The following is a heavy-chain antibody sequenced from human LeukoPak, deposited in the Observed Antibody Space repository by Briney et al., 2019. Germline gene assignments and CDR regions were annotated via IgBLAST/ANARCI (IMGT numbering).Heavy chain of an antibody. CDR1: GYSISGSTYY. CDR3: ASGGPPYQLLSWFGNYYYYGMDV. D-gene: IGHD2-2*01. Sequence: PSETLSLTCTVSGYSISGSTYYWGWIRQPPGKGLEWIGSVYHSGSTYYNPSLKSRLIMSVDLSKNQFSLKLTSVTAADTAVYYCASGGPPYQLLSWFGNYYYYGMDVWGQGTTVTVSS. J-gene: IGHJ6*02. CDR2: VYHSGST. V-gene: IGHV4-39*01.